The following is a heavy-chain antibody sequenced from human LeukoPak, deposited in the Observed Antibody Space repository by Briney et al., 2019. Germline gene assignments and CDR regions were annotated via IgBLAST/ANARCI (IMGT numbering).Heavy chain of an antibody. D-gene: IGHD3-9*01. V-gene: IGHV3-13*01. CDR2: IGTGGDT. CDR3: ARARLTGYYYYYYGMDV. Sequence: GGSLRLSCAASGFTFSSYDMHWVRQAPGKGLEWVSGIGTGGDTYYPGSVKGRFTVSRENAKNSLYLQMNSLRAGDTAVYYCARARLTGYYYYYYGMDVWGQGTTVTVSS. CDR1: GFTFSSYD. J-gene: IGHJ6*02.